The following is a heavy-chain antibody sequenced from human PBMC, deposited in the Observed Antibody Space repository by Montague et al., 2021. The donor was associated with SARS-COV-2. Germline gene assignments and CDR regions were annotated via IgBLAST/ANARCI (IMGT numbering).Heavy chain of an antibody. V-gene: IGHV4-61*05. CDR3: ARRSRGYCSGGRGYSGYDY. CDR2: INYRGST. D-gene: IGHD2-15*01. Sequence: SETLSLTCTVYGGSISSSNYDWGWIRQPPGKGLEGIGDINYRGSTNHNPYRKSRVTIAIDTNKNQLSLKLSTVTAADTAVYYCARRSRGYCSGGRGYSGYDYWGQGTLVTVSS. J-gene: IGHJ4*02. CDR1: GGSISSSNYD.